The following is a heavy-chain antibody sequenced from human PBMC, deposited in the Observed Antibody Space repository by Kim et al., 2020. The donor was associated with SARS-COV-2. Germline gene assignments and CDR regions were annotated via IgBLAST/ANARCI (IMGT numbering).Heavy chain of an antibody. CDR1: GFTFSSYG. D-gene: IGHD3-3*01. Sequence: SLRLSCAASGFTFSSYGMHWVRQAPGKGLEWVAVISYDGSNQYYADSVKGRFTISRDNSKNTLYLQMNSMRAEDTAVYYCAKDFGASYDFWSRYYGYWVRGILVSVS. J-gene: IGHJ4*02. V-gene: IGHV3-30*18. CDR3: AKDFGASYDFWSRYYGY. CDR2: ISYDGSNQ.